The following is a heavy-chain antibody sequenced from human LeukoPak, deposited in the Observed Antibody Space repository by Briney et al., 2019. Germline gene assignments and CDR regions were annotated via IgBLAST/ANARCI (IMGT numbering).Heavy chain of an antibody. CDR3: AREMYSSSWYVCWFDP. J-gene: IGHJ5*02. CDR2: VCNNGST. V-gene: IGHV4-59*01. Sequence: SETLSLTCTVSGGSISSYYWSWIRQPPGKGLEWIGYVCNNGSTNYNPSLKSPVTISVDTSKNQFSLKLSSVTAADTAVYYCAREMYSSSWYVCWFDPWGQGTLVTASS. CDR1: GGSISSYY. D-gene: IGHD6-13*01.